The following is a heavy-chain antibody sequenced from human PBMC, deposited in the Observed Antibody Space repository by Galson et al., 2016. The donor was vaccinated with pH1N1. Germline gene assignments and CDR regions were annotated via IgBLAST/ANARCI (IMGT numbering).Heavy chain of an antibody. D-gene: IGHD4-17*01. Sequence: PALVKPTQTLTLTCTVSGFSLTSSEVAVAWFRQPPGKTLEWIAVIYWDDDKRYSPSLPSRVSLTMDTSRDQVVLTRDNMDPMDTATYFCANTLRRDYGDPGTFDYWGQGALVTVSS. CDR2: IYWDDDK. V-gene: IGHV2-5*02. CDR1: GFSLTSSEVA. J-gene: IGHJ4*02. CDR3: ANTLRRDYGDPGTFDY.